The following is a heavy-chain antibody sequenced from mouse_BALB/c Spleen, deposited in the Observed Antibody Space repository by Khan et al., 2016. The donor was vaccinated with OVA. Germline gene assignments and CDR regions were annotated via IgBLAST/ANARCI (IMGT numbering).Heavy chain of an antibody. Sequence: VQLEESGPGLVQPSQSLSITCTVSGFSLTTYGVHWVRQSPGKGLEWLGVIWSGGSTDYNAAFISRLSISKDNSKSQVFFKMNSLQANDTAIYYCARNYDYDEGLAYWGQGTLVTVSA. J-gene: IGHJ3*01. CDR2: IWSGGST. CDR3: ARNYDYDEGLAY. CDR1: GFSLTTYG. D-gene: IGHD2-4*01. V-gene: IGHV2-2*02.